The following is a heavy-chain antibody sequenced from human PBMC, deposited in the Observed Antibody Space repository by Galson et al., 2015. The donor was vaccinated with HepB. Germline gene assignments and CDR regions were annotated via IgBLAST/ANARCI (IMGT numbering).Heavy chain of an antibody. CDR3: ARGSNIAAAGTAES. V-gene: IGHV1-3*01. D-gene: IGHD6-13*01. CDR2: ISAGNGNT. Sequence: SVKVSCKASGYTFTSYAMHWVRQAPGQRLEWMGWISAGNGNTKYSQKFQGRVTITRDTSASTAYMELSSLRSEDTAVYYCARGSNIAAAGTAESWGQGTLVTVSS. CDR1: GYTFTSYA. J-gene: IGHJ5*02.